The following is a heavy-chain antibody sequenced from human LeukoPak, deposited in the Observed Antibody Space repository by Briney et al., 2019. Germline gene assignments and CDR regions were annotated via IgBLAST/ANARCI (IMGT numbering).Heavy chain of an antibody. V-gene: IGHV4-39*01. CDR3: ARLRADQGDY. CDR2: IYYSGST. J-gene: IGHJ4*02. CDR1: GFTFSSYA. Sequence: PGGSLRLSCAASGFTFSSYAMSWVRQAPGKGLEWIGSIYYSGSTYYNPSLESRVTISVDTSNNQFSLKLYSVTAADTAMYYCARLRADQGDYWGQGTLVTVSS.